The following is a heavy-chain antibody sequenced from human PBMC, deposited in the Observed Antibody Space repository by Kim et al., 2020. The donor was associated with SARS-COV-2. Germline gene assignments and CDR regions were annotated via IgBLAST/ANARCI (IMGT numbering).Heavy chain of an antibody. Sequence: ASVKVSCKASGYTFTSYYMHWVRQAPGQGLEWMGIINPSGGSTSYAQKFQGRVTMTRDTSTSTVYMELSSLRSEDTAVYYCARDWKYRGVGATDSQSYYYGMDVWGQGTTVTVSS. V-gene: IGHV1-46*01. D-gene: IGHD1-26*01. CDR2: INPSGGST. CDR1: GYTFTSYY. CDR3: ARDWKYRGVGATDSQSYYYGMDV. J-gene: IGHJ6*02.